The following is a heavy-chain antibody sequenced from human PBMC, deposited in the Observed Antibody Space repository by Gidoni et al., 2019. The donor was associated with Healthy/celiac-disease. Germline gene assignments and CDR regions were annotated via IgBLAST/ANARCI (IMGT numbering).Heavy chain of an antibody. CDR2: ISYDGSNK. CDR3: AKDYSIAAAGPHFDY. D-gene: IGHD6-13*01. CDR1: GFTFSSYG. J-gene: IGHJ4*02. V-gene: IGHV3-30*18. Sequence: QVQLVESGGGVVQPGRSLRLSCAASGFTFSSYGMHWVRQAPGKGLEWVAVISYDGSNKYYADSVKGRFTISRDNSKNTLYLQMNSLRAEDTAVYYCAKDYSIAAAGPHFDYWGQGTLVTVSS.